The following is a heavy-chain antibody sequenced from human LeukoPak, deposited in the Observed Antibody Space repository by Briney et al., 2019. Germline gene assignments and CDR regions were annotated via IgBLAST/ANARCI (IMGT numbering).Heavy chain of an antibody. CDR2: IIPILGIA. Sequence: ASVKVSCKASGGTFSSYAISWVRQAPGQGLEWMGRIIPILGIANYAQQFQGRVTITADKSTSTAYMELSSLRSEDTAVYYCARNYYGSGSYYTYNAFDIWGQGTMVTVSS. J-gene: IGHJ3*02. CDR3: ARNYYGSGSYYTYNAFDI. CDR1: GGTFSSYA. V-gene: IGHV1-69*04. D-gene: IGHD3-10*01.